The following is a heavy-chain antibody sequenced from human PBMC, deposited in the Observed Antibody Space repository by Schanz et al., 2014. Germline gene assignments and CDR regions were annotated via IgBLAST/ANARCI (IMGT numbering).Heavy chain of an antibody. D-gene: IGHD1-26*01. V-gene: IGHV3-74*01. CDR1: GFTFSDSW. CDR3: AREAKWGQWYFDL. J-gene: IGHJ2*01. Sequence: EVQLVESGGGLVQPGGSLRLSCAASGFTFSDSWMHWVRQAPGKGLVWVSRTSHDGSFTTFADSVKGRFTISRDNSENTVYLEFHSLRSEDTALYYCAREAKWGQWYFDLWGRGSLVTVSS. CDR2: TSHDGSFT.